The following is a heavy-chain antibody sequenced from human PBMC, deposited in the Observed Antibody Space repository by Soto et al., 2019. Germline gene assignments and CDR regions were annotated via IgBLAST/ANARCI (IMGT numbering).Heavy chain of an antibody. CDR1: GGSISSVGYY. CDR2: IAYSGFT. J-gene: IGHJ5*02. D-gene: IGHD1-26*01. CDR3: AGEVGDLGTRFDP. Sequence: QVQLQESGPGLVKPSQTLSLTCTVSGGSISSVGYYWNWIRQHPGKDLEWLGYIAYSGFTHHNPSLERRPLTSSDTXKNQFALKLSSVTAADTAVYYCAGEVGDLGTRFDPWGQGTLVTVSS. V-gene: IGHV4-31*03.